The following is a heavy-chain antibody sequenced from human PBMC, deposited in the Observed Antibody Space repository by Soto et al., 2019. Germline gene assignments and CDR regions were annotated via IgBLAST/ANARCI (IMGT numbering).Heavy chain of an antibody. J-gene: IGHJ4*02. CDR1: GFTFTNVW. V-gene: IGHV3-15*07. CDR2: IKTKTDGGTT. D-gene: IGHD6-13*01. CDR3: TAGGYSSNWHGIDY. Sequence: GGSLRLSCAASGFTFTNVWMNWVRQAPGKGLEWVGRIKTKTDGGTTDYAAPVEGRFTISRDDSKSTLSLQMNSLRIEDTAVYYCTAGGYSSNWHGIDYWGQGTLVTVSS.